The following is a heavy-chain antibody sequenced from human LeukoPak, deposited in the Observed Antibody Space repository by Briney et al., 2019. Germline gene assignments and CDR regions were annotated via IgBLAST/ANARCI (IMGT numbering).Heavy chain of an antibody. CDR3: ARGWYYYDSSGYYYFDY. J-gene: IGHJ4*02. Sequence: ASVKVSCTASGYTFTGYYMHWVRQAPGQGLEWMGWINPNSGGTNYAQKSQGRVTITRDTSISTAYMELSRLRSDDTAVYYCARGWYYYDSSGYYYFDYWGQGTLVTVSS. CDR1: GYTFTGYY. V-gene: IGHV1-2*02. CDR2: INPNSGGT. D-gene: IGHD3-22*01.